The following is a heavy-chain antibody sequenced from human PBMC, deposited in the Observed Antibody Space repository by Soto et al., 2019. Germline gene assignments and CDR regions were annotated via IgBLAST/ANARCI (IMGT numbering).Heavy chain of an antibody. CDR1: GYSFTSYW. CDR3: AAAPYCSGGSCYPFYYYYYGMDV. D-gene: IGHD2-15*01. Sequence: GESLKISCKGSGYSFTSYWISWVRQMPGKGLEWMGRIDPSDSYTNYSPSSQGHVTISADKSISTAYLQWSSLKASDTAMYYCAAAPYCSGGSCYPFYYYYYGMDVWGQGTTVTVSS. V-gene: IGHV5-10-1*01. CDR2: IDPSDSYT. J-gene: IGHJ6*02.